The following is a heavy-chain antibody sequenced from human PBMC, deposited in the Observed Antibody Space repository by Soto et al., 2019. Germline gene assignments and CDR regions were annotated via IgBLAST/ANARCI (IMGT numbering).Heavy chain of an antibody. V-gene: IGHV3-30*18. D-gene: IGHD6-6*01. CDR1: GFTFSSYG. Sequence: GGSLRLSCAASGFTFSSYGMHWVRQAPGKGLEWVAVISYDGSNKYYADSVKGRFTISRDNSKNTLNLQMNSLRAEDTAAYYYAKIPWGSSSSIAYYYYGMDVWGQGTTVTVSS. J-gene: IGHJ6*02. CDR3: AKIPWGSSSSIAYYYYGMDV. CDR2: ISYDGSNK.